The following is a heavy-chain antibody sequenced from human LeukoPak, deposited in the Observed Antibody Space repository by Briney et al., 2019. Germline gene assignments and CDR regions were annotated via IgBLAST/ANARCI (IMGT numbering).Heavy chain of an antibody. CDR2: INPNSGGT. CDR3: ARDLSEVDTAMDY. D-gene: IGHD5-18*01. J-gene: IGHJ4*02. CDR1: GYTFIGYY. V-gene: IGHV1-2*02. Sequence: ASVKVSCKASGYTFIGYYMHWVRQAPGQGLEWMGWINPNSGGTNYAQKFQGRVTMTRDTSISTAYMELSRLRSDDTAVYYCARDLSEVDTAMDYWGQGTLVTVSS.